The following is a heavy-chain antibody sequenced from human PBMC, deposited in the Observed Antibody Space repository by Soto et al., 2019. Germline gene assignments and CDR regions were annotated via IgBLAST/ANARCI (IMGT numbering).Heavy chain of an antibody. V-gene: IGHV1-18*04. Sequence: ASVKVSCKASGYTFTRYGIAWVRQAPGQGLEWMGWISGYNGNRHYVEKFQGRLAMTTDTSTSTAYMELRSLRSDDTAVYYCAKIAVFGIVLGGKGLDPWGQGTLVTVSS. CDR3: AKIAVFGIVLGGKGLDP. J-gene: IGHJ5*02. CDR2: ISGYNGNR. CDR1: GYTFTRYG. D-gene: IGHD3-3*01.